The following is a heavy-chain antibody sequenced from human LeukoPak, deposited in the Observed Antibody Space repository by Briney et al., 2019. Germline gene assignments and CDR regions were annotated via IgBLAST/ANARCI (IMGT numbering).Heavy chain of an antibody. CDR3: ARVRNRDGYNYYYYYYMDV. J-gene: IGHJ6*03. CDR2: ISYDGSNK. D-gene: IGHD5-24*01. CDR1: GFTFSGSA. V-gene: IGHV3-30*07. Sequence: GGSLKLSCAASGFTFSGSAMHWVRQAPGKGLEWVAVISYDGSNKYYADSVKGRFTISRDNSKNTLYLQMNSLRAEDTAVYYCARVRNRDGYNYYYYYYMDVWGKGTTVTVSS.